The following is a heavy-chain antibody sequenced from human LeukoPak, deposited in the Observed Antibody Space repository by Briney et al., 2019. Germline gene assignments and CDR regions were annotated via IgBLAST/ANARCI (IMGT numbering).Heavy chain of an antibody. CDR3: AREGVVAAKTNNWFDP. Sequence: LRLSCAASGFTFSSYGMHWVRQAPGKGLEWVAVIRYDGSNKYYADSVKGRFTISRDNSKNTLYLQMNSLRAEDTAVYYCAREGVVAAKTNNWFDPWGQGTLVTVSS. J-gene: IGHJ5*02. V-gene: IGHV3-33*01. D-gene: IGHD2-15*01. CDR2: IRYDGSNK. CDR1: GFTFSSYG.